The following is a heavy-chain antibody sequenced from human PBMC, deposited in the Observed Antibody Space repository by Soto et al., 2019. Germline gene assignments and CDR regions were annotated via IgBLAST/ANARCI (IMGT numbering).Heavy chain of an antibody. CDR3: ARVFSSVAVTGGLDY. V-gene: IGHV3-48*02. J-gene: IGHJ4*02. CDR1: GFTFSSYS. CDR2: ISSSSSTI. D-gene: IGHD6-19*01. Sequence: EVQLVESGGGLVQPGGSLRLSCAASGFTFSSYSMNWVRQAPGKGLEWVSYISSSSSTIYYADSVKGRFTISRDNAKNSLYLQMNSVRDEDTAVYYCARVFSSVAVTGGLDYWAQGPLVTVPS.